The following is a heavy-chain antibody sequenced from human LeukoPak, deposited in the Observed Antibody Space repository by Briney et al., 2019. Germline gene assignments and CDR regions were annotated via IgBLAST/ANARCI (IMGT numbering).Heavy chain of an antibody. J-gene: IGHJ2*01. Sequence: GVSLRLSCAASGFTFSSYAMSWVRQAPGKGLDWVSAVTTSGGPTYSADSVKGRFTISRDNSKNPLDLQMNSLRAEDTAVYYCARDLGPRWYFDLWGRGTLVTVSS. CDR1: GFTFSSYA. V-gene: IGHV3-23*01. CDR3: ARDLGPRWYFDL. CDR2: VTTSGGPT. D-gene: IGHD3-16*01.